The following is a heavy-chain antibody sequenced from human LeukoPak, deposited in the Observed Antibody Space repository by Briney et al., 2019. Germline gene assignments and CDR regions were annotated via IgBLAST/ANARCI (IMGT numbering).Heavy chain of an antibody. CDR1: GGSISSSSYY. V-gene: IGHV4-39*01. Sequence: SETLSLTCTVSGGSISSSSYYWGWIRQPPGKGLEWIGSIYYSGSTYCNPSLKSRVTISVDTSKNQFSRKLSSVTAADTAVYYCASLPLRFLEWLYAFDIWGQGTMVTVSS. J-gene: IGHJ3*02. D-gene: IGHD3-3*01. CDR2: IYYSGST. CDR3: ASLPLRFLEWLYAFDI.